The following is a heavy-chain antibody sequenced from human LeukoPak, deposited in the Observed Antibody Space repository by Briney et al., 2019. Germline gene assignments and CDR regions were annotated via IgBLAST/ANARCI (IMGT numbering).Heavy chain of an antibody. CDR2: IYYSGYT. V-gene: IGHV4-59*01. CDR1: GGSISSYY. J-gene: IGHJ4*02. D-gene: IGHD2-21*02. CDR3: ARGAAGQDCGGDCSLDY. Sequence: TSETLSLTCTVSGGSISSYYWSWIRQPPGKGLKWIGNIYYSGYTTYSPSLRSRVTISVDTSKNQFSLKLSSVTAADTAVYYCARGAAGQDCGGDCSLDYWGQGTLVTVSS.